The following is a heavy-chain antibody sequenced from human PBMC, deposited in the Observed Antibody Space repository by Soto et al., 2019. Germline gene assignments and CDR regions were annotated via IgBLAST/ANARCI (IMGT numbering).Heavy chain of an antibody. CDR3: ARDVNYYDSSGYYYYYYGMDV. J-gene: IGHJ6*02. Sequence: SVKVSCKXSGGTFSSYAISWVRQAPGQGLEWMGGIIPIFGTANYAQKFQGRVTITADKSTSTAYMELSSLRSEDTAVYYCARDVNYYDSSGYYYYYYGMDVWGQGTTVTVSS. CDR2: IIPIFGTA. D-gene: IGHD3-22*01. V-gene: IGHV1-69*06. CDR1: GGTFSSYA.